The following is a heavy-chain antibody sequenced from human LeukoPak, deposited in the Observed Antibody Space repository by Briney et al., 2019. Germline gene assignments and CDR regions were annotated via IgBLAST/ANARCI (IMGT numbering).Heavy chain of an antibody. CDR1: GGSISSITYY. J-gene: IGHJ4*02. D-gene: IGHD3-22*01. CDR3: ATFYYYDSSGYYPRYFDH. V-gene: IGHV4-39*07. Sequence: SETLSLTCTVSGGSISSITYYWGWVRQTPEKGLEWIGSIYYSGSIYYSPSLKSRVTISVDTSENQFSMKVNSVTAADTAVYYCATFYYYDSSGYYPRYFDHWGPGTLVTVSS. CDR2: IYYSGSI.